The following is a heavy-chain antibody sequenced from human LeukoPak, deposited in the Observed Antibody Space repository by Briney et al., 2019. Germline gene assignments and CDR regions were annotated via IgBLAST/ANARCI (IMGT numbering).Heavy chain of an antibody. CDR3: ARGSSHPPIDY. V-gene: IGHV3-23*01. J-gene: IGHJ4*02. CDR1: GFTFTSYA. Sequence: PGGSLRLSCAASGFTFTSYAMTWVRQAPGTGLQWVSAISGTGGTTYSADSVKGRFTISRDNSKNTMYLQMNSLRAEDTAVYYCARGSSHPPIDYWGQGTLVTVSS. D-gene: IGHD6-6*01. CDR2: ISGTGGTT.